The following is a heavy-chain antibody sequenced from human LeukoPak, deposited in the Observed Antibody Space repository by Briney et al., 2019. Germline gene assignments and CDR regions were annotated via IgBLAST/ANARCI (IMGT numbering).Heavy chain of an antibody. D-gene: IGHD4-11*01. CDR3: ARAADYSNFYFYYGMDV. CDR2: IYSGGST. CDR1: GFTVSSNS. V-gene: IGHV3-66*01. Sequence: GGSLRLSCGASGFTVSSNSMSWVRQTPGKGLEWVSVIYSGGSTYYADSVKGRFTISRDNSKNTLYLQMNSLRAEDTAVYYCARAADYSNFYFYYGMDVWGQGTTVTVSS. J-gene: IGHJ6*02.